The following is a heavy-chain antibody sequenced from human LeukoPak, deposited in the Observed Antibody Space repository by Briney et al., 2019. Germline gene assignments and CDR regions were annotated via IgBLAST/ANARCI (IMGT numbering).Heavy chain of an antibody. V-gene: IGHV3-21*01. J-gene: IGHJ4*02. CDR3: ARDPHHYDILTGSST. CDR1: GFTFSSYN. Sequence: GGSLRLSCAASGFTFSSYNMNWVRQAPGKGLEWVSSISSTSYYIYYADSVKGRFTISRDNAKNSLYLQMNSLRAEDTAVYYCARDPHHYDILTGSSTRGQGTLVTVSS. CDR2: ISSTSYYI. D-gene: IGHD3-9*01.